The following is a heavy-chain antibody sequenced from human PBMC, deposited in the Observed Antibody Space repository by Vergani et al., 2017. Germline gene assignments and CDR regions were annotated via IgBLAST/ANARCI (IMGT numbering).Heavy chain of an antibody. V-gene: IGHV3-7*01. J-gene: IGHJ6*03. CDR1: GFMFSNYW. D-gene: IGHD1-26*01. Sequence: EVQLVESGGGLVQPGGSLRLSCAASGFMFSNYWMNWVRQAPGKGLEWVANIKQDGSEKYYVDSVRGRFTISRDNAKNSLYLQMDSLRAEDTAVYYCARDGWELLDYFYYMDVWGKGTTVTVSS. CDR2: IKQDGSEK. CDR3: ARDGWELLDYFYYMDV.